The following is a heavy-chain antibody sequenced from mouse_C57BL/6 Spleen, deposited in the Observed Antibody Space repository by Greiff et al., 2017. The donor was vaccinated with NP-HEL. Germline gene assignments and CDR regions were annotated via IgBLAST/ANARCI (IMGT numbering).Heavy chain of an antibody. D-gene: IGHD4-1*01. Sequence: EVQLVESGGGLVKPGGSLKLSCAASGFTFSSYAMSWVRQTPEQRLEWVATISDGGSYTYYPDNVKGRFTMSRDNAKNNLYLQMSNLQSADAAMYYCERGSLTGTTWFEDWGQGTLVTVSA. CDR2: ISDGGSYT. CDR1: GFTFSSYA. CDR3: ERGSLTGTTWFED. V-gene: IGHV5-4*01. J-gene: IGHJ3*01.